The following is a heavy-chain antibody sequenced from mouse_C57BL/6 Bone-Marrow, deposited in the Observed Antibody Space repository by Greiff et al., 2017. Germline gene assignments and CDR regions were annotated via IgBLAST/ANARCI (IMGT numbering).Heavy chain of an antibody. V-gene: IGHV1-55*01. CDR3: AIYYYSSSYV. D-gene: IGHD1-1*01. J-gene: IGHJ1*03. CDR2: IYPGSVST. Sequence: QVQLQQPGAELVKPGASVKMSCKASGYTFTSYWITWVKQRPGQGLEWIGDIYPGSVSTNYNEKFKSKATLTVDTSSSTAYMQLSSLTSEDSAVYYCAIYYYSSSYVWGTGTTVTVSS. CDR1: GYTFTSYW.